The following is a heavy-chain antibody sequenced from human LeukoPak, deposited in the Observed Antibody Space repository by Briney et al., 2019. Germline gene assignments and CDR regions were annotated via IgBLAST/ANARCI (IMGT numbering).Heavy chain of an antibody. J-gene: IGHJ4*02. CDR3: AKGSRDYVWGSYRPFDYFDY. V-gene: IGHV3-30*18. D-gene: IGHD3-16*02. CDR2: ISYDGSNK. CDR1: GFTFSSYG. Sequence: GGSLRLSCAASGFTFSSYGMHWVRQAPGKGLEWVAVISYDGSNKYYADSVKGRFTISRDNSKNTLYLQMNSPRAEDTAVYYCAKGSRDYVWGSYRPFDYFDYWGQGTLVTVSS.